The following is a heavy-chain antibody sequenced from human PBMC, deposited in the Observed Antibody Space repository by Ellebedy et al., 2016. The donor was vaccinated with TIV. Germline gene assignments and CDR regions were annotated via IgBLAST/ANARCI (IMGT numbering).Heavy chain of an antibody. J-gene: IGHJ4*02. Sequence: GGSLRLSXAASGFTFSSYSMNWVRQAPGKGLEWVSSISSSSSYIYYADSVKGRFTISRDNAKNSLYLQMNSLRAEDTAVYYCTRDGDTSGYYYFDYWGQGTLVTVSS. CDR2: ISSSSSYI. V-gene: IGHV3-21*01. D-gene: IGHD3-22*01. CDR3: TRDGDTSGYYYFDY. CDR1: GFTFSSYS.